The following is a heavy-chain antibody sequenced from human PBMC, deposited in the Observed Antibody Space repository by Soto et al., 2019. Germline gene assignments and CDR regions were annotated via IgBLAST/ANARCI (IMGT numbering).Heavy chain of an antibody. CDR3: AKDRGNILTGYTIFYYYGMDV. CDR2: ITGSGGST. V-gene: IGHV3-23*01. D-gene: IGHD3-9*01. Sequence: GGSLRLSCAASGFTFSSYAMSWVRQAPGKGLEWVSAITGSGGSTYYADSVKGRFTISRDNSKNTLYLQMNSLRAEDTAVYYCAKDRGNILTGYTIFYYYGMDVWGQGTTVTVSS. J-gene: IGHJ6*02. CDR1: GFTFSSYA.